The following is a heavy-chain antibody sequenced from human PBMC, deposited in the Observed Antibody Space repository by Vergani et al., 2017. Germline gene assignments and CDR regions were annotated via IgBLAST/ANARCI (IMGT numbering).Heavy chain of an antibody. CDR3: GRVAGFEGLGSRLLDL. V-gene: IGHV4-59*01. J-gene: IGHJ5*02. Sequence: QVRLQESGPGLVKPSETLSLTCSVSGGSMSGYYWSWIRQPPGKELEWIGYMYHSGSTNYNPSLETRVTISGDTSKNQFSLKLNSVTAADTAVYYCGRVAGFEGLGSRLLDLWGQGILVTVSS. CDR2: MYHSGST. CDR1: GGSMSGYY. D-gene: IGHD3-10*01.